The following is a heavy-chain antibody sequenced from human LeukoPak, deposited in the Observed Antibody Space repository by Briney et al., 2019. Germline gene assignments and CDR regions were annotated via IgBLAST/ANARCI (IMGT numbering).Heavy chain of an antibody. D-gene: IGHD2-2*01. CDR1: GGTFSSYA. CDR3: AARYCSSTSCPVYYYYGMDV. CDR2: IIPIFGTA. V-gene: IGHV1-69*13. J-gene: IGHJ6*02. Sequence: SVKVSCKASGGTFSSYAISWVRQAPGQGLEWMGGIIPIFGTANYAQKFQGRVTITADESTSTAYMELSSLRSEDTAVYYCAARYCSSTSCPVYYYYGMDVWGQGTTVTVSS.